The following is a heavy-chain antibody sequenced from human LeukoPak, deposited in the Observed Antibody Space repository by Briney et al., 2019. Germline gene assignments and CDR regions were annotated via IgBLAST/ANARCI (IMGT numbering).Heavy chain of an antibody. Sequence: PGGSLRLSCAASGFTFSSYGMHWVRQAPGKGLEWVSGISWNSGSIGYADSVKGRFTISRDNAKNSLYLQMNSLRAEDTALYYCAGGGNWFDPWGQGTLVTVSS. CDR3: AGGGNWFDP. D-gene: IGHD2-15*01. CDR1: GFTFSSYG. V-gene: IGHV3-9*01. J-gene: IGHJ5*02. CDR2: ISWNSGSI.